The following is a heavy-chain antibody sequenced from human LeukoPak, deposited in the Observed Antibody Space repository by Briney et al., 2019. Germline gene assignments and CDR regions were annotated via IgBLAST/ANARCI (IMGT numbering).Heavy chain of an antibody. CDR3: AKHKKGTTKLYFFYY. J-gene: IGHJ4*02. V-gene: IGHV4-39*01. CDR2: ISYSGTT. CDR1: GGSISSSYYY. Sequence: PSETLSLTCTVSGGSISSSYYYWGWIRQPPGKGLEWIGTISYSGTTYYNPSLESRVTISVDTSRNQFSLKLTSVTAADTAVYYCAKHKKGTTKLYFFYYWGQGTLVTVSS. D-gene: IGHD1-26*01.